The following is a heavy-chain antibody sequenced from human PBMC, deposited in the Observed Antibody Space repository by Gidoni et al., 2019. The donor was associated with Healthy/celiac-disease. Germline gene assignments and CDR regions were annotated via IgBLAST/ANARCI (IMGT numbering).Heavy chain of an antibody. CDR3: AKALRITIHGLFGDMDV. D-gene: IGHD3-3*01. CDR1: GFTFDDYA. CDR2: ISWNSGSI. Sequence: EVQLVESGGGLVQPGRSLRLSCAASGFTFDDYAMHWVRQAPGKGLEWVSGISWNSGSIGYADSVKGRFTISRDNAKNSLYLQMSSLRADDTALYYCAKALRITIHGLFGDMDVWGQGTTVTVSS. J-gene: IGHJ6*02. V-gene: IGHV3-9*01.